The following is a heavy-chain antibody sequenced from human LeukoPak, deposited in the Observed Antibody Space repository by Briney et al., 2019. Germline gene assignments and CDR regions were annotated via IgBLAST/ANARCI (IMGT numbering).Heavy chain of an antibody. CDR3: ASYYDFWSGYPRGGWFDP. Sequence: GASVKVSCKASGYTFTGYYMHWVRQAPGQGLEWMGWINPNSGGTNYAQKFQGRVTMTRDTSISTAYMELSRLRSDDTAVYYCASYYDFWSGYPRGGWFDPWAREPWSPFPQ. V-gene: IGHV1-2*02. CDR2: INPNSGGT. D-gene: IGHD3-3*01. CDR1: GYTFTGYY. J-gene: IGHJ5*02.